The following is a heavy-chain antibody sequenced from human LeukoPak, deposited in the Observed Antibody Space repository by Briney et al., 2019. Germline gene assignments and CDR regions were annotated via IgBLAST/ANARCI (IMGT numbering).Heavy chain of an antibody. J-gene: IGHJ4*02. V-gene: IGHV1-69*05. CDR3: ARGRSGYDNLFDY. Sequence: SVKVSCKASGGTFSSYAISWVRQAPGQGLEWMGGIIPIFGTANYAQKFQGRVTITTDESTSTAYMELSSLRSEDTAVYYCARGRSGYDNLFDYWGQGTLVTVSS. CDR2: IIPIFGTA. CDR1: GGTFSSYA. D-gene: IGHD5-12*01.